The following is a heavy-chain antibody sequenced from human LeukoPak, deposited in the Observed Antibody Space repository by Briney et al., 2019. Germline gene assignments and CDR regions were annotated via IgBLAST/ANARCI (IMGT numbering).Heavy chain of an antibody. J-gene: IGHJ5*02. Sequence: SETLSLTCAVYGGSFSGYYWSWIRQPPGKGLEWIGEINHSGSTNYNPSLKSRVTISVDTSKNQSSLKLSSVTAADTAVYYCASVYDSSGYWFDPWGQGTLVTVSS. D-gene: IGHD3-22*01. V-gene: IGHV4-34*01. CDR2: INHSGST. CDR3: ASVYDSSGYWFDP. CDR1: GGSFSGYY.